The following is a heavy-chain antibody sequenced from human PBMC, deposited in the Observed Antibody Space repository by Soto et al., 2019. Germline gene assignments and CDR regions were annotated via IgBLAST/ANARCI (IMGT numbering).Heavy chain of an antibody. Sequence: QLQLQESGSGLVKPSQTLSLTCAVSSGSISSGGYSWSWIRQSPGKGLEWIGYISHSGSTYYNPSLKSRVTISVARSKNQFPLKLSSVTAADTALYYCASGSHVPHYWGQGTLVTVSS. J-gene: IGHJ4*02. D-gene: IGHD6-6*01. CDR2: ISHSGST. V-gene: IGHV4-30-2*06. CDR3: ASGSHVPHY. CDR1: SGSISSGGYS.